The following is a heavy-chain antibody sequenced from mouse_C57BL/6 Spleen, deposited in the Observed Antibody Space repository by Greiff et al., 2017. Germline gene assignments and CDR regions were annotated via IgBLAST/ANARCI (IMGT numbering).Heavy chain of an antibody. CDR3: ARCDYDYDGGVYFDY. J-gene: IGHJ2*01. CDR1: GYAFSSYW. CDR2: IYPGDGDT. V-gene: IGHV1-80*01. Sequence: QVQLQQSGAELVKPGASVKISCKASGYAFSSYWMNWVKQRPGKGLEWIGQIYPGDGDTNYNGKFKGKATLTADKSSSTAYMQLSSLTSEDSAVYFCARCDYDYDGGVYFDYWGQGTTLTVSS. D-gene: IGHD2-4*01.